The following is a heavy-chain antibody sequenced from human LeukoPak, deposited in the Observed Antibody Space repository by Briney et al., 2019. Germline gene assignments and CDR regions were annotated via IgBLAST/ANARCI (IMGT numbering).Heavy chain of an antibody. CDR1: GFTFSTYA. J-gene: IGHJ3*01. CDR3: AKRPRDSSGYYLGAFDG. V-gene: IGHV3-23*01. Sequence: GGSLRLSCTASGFTFSTYAMTWVRQAPGKGLDWVSAIGASGADTYCADSAKGRFTVSRDNSKNTLYLQMSSLRADDTAVYFCAKRPRDSSGYYLGAFDGWGQGTTVTVSS. CDR2: IGASGADT. D-gene: IGHD3-22*01.